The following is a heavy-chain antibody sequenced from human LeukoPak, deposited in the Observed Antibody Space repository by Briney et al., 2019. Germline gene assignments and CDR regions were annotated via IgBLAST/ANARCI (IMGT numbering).Heavy chain of an antibody. CDR1: GGFISSHY. J-gene: IGHJ6*03. CDR3: SRASTCTCGTNHPYYMDV. Sequence: SETLSLTCTVCGGFISSHYWSWIRQPPGKGLEWIGYVDYGWSTNYNPSLKSRVTISIHTSKNQFSLKLSSVTAADTAVYYCSRASTCTCGTNHPYYMDVWGRGTPVTVSS. D-gene: IGHD1-14*01. CDR2: VDYGWST. V-gene: IGHV4-59*11.